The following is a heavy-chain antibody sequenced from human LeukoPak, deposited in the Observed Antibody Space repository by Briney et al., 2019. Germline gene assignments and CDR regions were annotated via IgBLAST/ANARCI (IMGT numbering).Heavy chain of an antibody. V-gene: IGHV3-43*02. D-gene: IGHD1-26*01. J-gene: IGHJ6*02. CDR2: ISADGFST. CDR1: GFPFNDYG. CDR3: AKSISEWEQLWGYFYFYGMDV. Sequence: GGSLRLSCAASGFPFNDYGMHWVRQAPGKGLEWVSLISADGFSTYYADSVKGRFSISRDNSKNSLYLQVSSLRVEDTALYYCAKSISEWEQLWGYFYFYGMDVWSQGTTVTVSS.